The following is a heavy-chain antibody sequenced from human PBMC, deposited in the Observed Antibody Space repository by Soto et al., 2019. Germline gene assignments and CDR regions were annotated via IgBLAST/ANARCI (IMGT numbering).Heavy chain of an antibody. Sequence: GGSLRLSCAASGFTFSSYSMNWVRQAPGKGLEWVSYISSSSSTIYYADSVKGRFTISRDNAKNPLYLQMNSLRDEDTAVYYCARDREWELLNCYYGMDVWGQGTTVTVSS. CDR1: GFTFSSYS. D-gene: IGHD1-26*01. CDR3: ARDREWELLNCYYGMDV. CDR2: ISSSSSTI. J-gene: IGHJ6*02. V-gene: IGHV3-48*02.